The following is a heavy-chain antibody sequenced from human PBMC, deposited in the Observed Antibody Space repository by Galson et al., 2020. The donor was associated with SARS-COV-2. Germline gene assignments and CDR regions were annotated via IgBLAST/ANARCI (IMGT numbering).Heavy chain of an antibody. V-gene: IGHV4-4*08. J-gene: IGHJ4*02. D-gene: IGHD6-6*01. CDR3: ARYTTSSVAFDC. CDR2: FHSDGSP. CDR1: NGSISSDY. Sequence: SETLSLTCSVSNGSISSDYWSWIRQTPGKGLEWIGFFHSDGSPNYNPSLRSRVTISIDPSKNQFSLKLSSVTAADSAVYYCARYTTSSVAFDCWGQGTLVTVAS.